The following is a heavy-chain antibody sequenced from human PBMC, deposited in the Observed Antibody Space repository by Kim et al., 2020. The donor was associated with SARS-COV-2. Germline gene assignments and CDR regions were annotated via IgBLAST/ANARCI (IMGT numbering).Heavy chain of an antibody. CDR3: ALFYGSGTYRNSYYFDS. D-gene: IGHD3-10*01. V-gene: IGHV3-74*01. CDR1: GFTFSNYW. J-gene: IGHJ4*02. CDR2: INSDGSST. Sequence: GGSLRLSCAASGFTFSNYWMHWVRQVPGKGLVWVSRINSDGSSTSYADSLKGRFTISRDNTKNTMFLQMNRLRAEDTAVYYCALFYGSGTYRNSYYFDSWVQESLLSVS.